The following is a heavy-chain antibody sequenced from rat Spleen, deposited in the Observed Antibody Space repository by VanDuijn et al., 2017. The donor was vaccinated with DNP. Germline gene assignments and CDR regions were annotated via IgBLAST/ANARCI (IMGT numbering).Heavy chain of an antibody. J-gene: IGHJ2*01. CDR2: LSTGGGNT. Sequence: EVQLVESGGGLVQPGRSLKLSCVASGFTFSNYYMAWVRQAPTKGLELVAYLSTGGGNTYYRDSVKGRFTISRDNAESTLYLQMDSLRSEDTATYYCAGNVGGLRRPSYWGQGVMVTVSS. D-gene: IGHD1-11*01. CDR1: GFTFSNYY. V-gene: IGHV5-25*01. CDR3: AGNVGGLRRPSY.